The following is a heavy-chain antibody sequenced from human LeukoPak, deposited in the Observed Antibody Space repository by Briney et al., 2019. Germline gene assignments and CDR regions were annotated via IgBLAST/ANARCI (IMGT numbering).Heavy chain of an antibody. V-gene: IGHV3-48*03. CDR3: ARLVAVTDFDY. D-gene: IGHD4-17*01. Sequence: PGGSLRLSCAASGFTFSSYEMNWVRQAPGKGLEWVSYISSSGSTIFYADSVKGRFTISRDNAKNSLYLQMNSLRAEDTAVYYCARLVAVTDFDYWGQGTLVTVSS. J-gene: IGHJ4*02. CDR1: GFTFSSYE. CDR2: ISSSGSTI.